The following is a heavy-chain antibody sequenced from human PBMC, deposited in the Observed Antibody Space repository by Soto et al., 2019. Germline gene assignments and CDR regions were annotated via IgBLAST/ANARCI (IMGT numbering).Heavy chain of an antibody. CDR2: IWYDGSNK. Sequence: GGALRLSCAASGVTFSSYGMHWVRQAPGKGLEWVAVIWYDGSNKYYADSVKGRFTISRDNSKNTLYLQMNSLRAEDTAVYYCARDLYYYGSGRGRNYYSYGMDVWGKGPPVTVS. D-gene: IGHD3-10*01. J-gene: IGHJ6*04. CDR1: GVTFSSYG. V-gene: IGHV3-33*01. CDR3: ARDLYYYGSGRGRNYYSYGMDV.